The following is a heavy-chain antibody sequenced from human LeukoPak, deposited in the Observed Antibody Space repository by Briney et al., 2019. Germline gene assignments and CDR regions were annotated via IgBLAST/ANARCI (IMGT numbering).Heavy chain of an antibody. CDR3: VRDGDDFNFDY. V-gene: IGHV3-74*01. Sequence: GGSLRLSRAASGFTFRSYWMHWVRQAPGKGLVWVSRVKGDGGFTNYADSVYGRFTISRDNAKNTLYLHMHSLRAEDTAVYYCVRDGDDFNFDYWGQGSLVTVSS. D-gene: IGHD5-24*01. J-gene: IGHJ4*02. CDR1: GFTFRSYW. CDR2: VKGDGGFT.